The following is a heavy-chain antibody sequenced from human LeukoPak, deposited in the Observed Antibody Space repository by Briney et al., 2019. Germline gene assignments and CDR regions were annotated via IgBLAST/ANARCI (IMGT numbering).Heavy chain of an antibody. Sequence: SETLSLTCTVSGGSISSYYWSWIRQPPGKGLEWIGYIYYSGSTNYNPSLKSRVTISVDTSKNQFSLKLSSVTAADTAVYYCARESRYCSSTSCYRYFDYWGQGTLVTVSS. V-gene: IGHV4-59*01. J-gene: IGHJ4*02. CDR3: ARESRYCSSTSCYRYFDY. D-gene: IGHD2-2*01. CDR2: IYYSGST. CDR1: GGSISSYY.